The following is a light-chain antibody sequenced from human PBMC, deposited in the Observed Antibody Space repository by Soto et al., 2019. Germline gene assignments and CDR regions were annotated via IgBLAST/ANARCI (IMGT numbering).Light chain of an antibody. CDR3: QQYGSSPRT. J-gene: IGKJ1*01. CDR2: GAS. Sequence: EIVLTPSPGTLSLSPVERATLSCRASQSVTGRYLAWYQQKPGQAPRLLMHGASTRTTGIPERFSGSGSGTDFTLTISRLEPEDFAVYYCQQYGSSPRTFGQGTKVDIK. CDR1: QSVTGRY. V-gene: IGKV3-20*01.